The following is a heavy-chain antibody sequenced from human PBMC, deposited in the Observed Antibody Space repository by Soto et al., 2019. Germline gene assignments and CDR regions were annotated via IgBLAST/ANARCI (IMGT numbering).Heavy chain of an antibody. CDR3: ARESTMVRGVINPLDY. CDR2: TFYRSKWYN. CDR1: GNSVSSNSAA. Sequence: QVQLQPSGPGLVKPSQTLSLTCAISGNSVSSNSAAWNWIRQSPSRGLEWLGRTFYRSKWYNDYAESVKSRITINPDTSKNQFSLQLNSVTPEATAVYYCARESTMVRGVINPLDYWGQGTLVTVSS. V-gene: IGHV6-1*01. D-gene: IGHD3-10*01. J-gene: IGHJ4*02.